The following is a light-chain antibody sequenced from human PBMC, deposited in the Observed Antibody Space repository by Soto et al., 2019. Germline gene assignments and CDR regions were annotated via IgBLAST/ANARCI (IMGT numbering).Light chain of an antibody. CDR2: GAS. Sequence: ETVMTQSPATLSLSPGERATLSCRASQSVSSKLVWYQQNPGQAPRFLIYGASTRATGIPARFRGSGSGTEFTLTIGSLQSEDFAVYYCQQYNDWPPAFGGGTKVEIK. J-gene: IGKJ4*01. CDR1: QSVSSK. CDR3: QQYNDWPPA. V-gene: IGKV3-15*01.